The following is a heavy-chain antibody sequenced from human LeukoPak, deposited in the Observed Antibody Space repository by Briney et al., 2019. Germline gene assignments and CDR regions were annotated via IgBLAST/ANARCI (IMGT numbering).Heavy chain of an antibody. D-gene: IGHD6-19*01. CDR1: GFTVSSKY. CDR2: IHPDGTI. J-gene: IGHJ4*02. CDR3: AMYSSPWYAVY. V-gene: IGHV3-66*01. Sequence: GGSLRLSCAASGFTVSSKYMGWVRQAPGKGLEWVSVIHPDGTIYYSDSVKGTFSISRDNSKNTTYLELKTLTVEDTAVYYCAMYSSPWYAVYWGQGTLVTVSS.